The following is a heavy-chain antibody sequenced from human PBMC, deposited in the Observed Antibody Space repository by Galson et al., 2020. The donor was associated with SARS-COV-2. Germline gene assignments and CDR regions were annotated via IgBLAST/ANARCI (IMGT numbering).Heavy chain of an antibody. J-gene: IGHJ4*02. CDR2: IKSKTDGGTT. Sequence: GESLKISCAASGFTFSNAWMSWVRQAPGKGLEWVGRIKSKTDGGTTDYAAPVKGRFTISRDDSKNTLYLQMNSLKTEDTAVYYCTTEGYYDFWSGYPPFDYWGQGTLVTVSS. V-gene: IGHV3-15*01. D-gene: IGHD3-3*01. CDR1: GFTFSNAW. CDR3: TTEGYYDFWSGYPPFDY.